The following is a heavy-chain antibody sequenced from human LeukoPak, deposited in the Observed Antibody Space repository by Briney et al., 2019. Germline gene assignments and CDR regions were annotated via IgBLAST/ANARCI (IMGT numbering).Heavy chain of an antibody. CDR3: AKGRGSSWFTSSYSMDV. CDR2: ISGSGGSS. V-gene: IGHV3-23*01. CDR1: GFTFSFSA. D-gene: IGHD6-13*01. J-gene: IGHJ6*03. Sequence: PGGSLRLSCAASGFTFSFSATTWVRQPPGKGLEWVSPISGSGGSSYYADSVKGRFTISRDNSKNTLYLQMNSLRAEDTAVYYCAKGRGSSWFTSSYSMDVWGKGTTVTVSS.